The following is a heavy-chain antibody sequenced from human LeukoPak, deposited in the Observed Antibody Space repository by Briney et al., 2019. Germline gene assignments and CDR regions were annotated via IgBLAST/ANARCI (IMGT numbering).Heavy chain of an antibody. CDR1: GFDFINYA. Sequence: GGSLRLSCAASGFDFINYAMHWVRQAPGKGLEWVAVIWYDGGNRYYADSVKGRFTISRHNSKNTVYLQMNRLTVEDTAVYYCARRPSATAYYGMDVWGQGTTVTVSS. V-gene: IGHV3-33*01. D-gene: IGHD6-25*01. CDR3: ARRPSATAYYGMDV. CDR2: IWYDGGNR. J-gene: IGHJ6*02.